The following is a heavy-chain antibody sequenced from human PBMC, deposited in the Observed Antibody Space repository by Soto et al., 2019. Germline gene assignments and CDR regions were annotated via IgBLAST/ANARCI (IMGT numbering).Heavy chain of an antibody. V-gene: IGHV4-34*01. CDR1: GGSFSGYY. CDR2: INHSGVT. D-gene: IGHD3-10*01. Sequence: SETLSLTCAVYGGSFSGYYWSWIRQPPGKGLEWIGEINHSGVTNYKPSLKRRVTISVDTSKNQFSLQLKSVTAADTALYYCARHNYGSGSTYFDYWGQGTLVTVSS. CDR3: ARHNYGSGSTYFDY. J-gene: IGHJ4*02.